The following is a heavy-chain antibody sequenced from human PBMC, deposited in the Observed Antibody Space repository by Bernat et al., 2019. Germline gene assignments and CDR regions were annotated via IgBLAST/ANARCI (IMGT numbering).Heavy chain of an antibody. Sequence: QVQLVESGGGVVQPGRSLRLSCAASGFTFSSYGMHWVRQAPGKGLEWVAVIWYDGSNKYYADSVKGRFTISRDNSKNTLYLQMNSLRAEDTAVYYCARKYCTGGVCSSFDYWGQGTLVTVSS. V-gene: IGHV3-33*01. D-gene: IGHD2-8*02. J-gene: IGHJ4*02. CDR2: IWYDGSNK. CDR1: GFTFSSYG. CDR3: ARKYCTGGVCSSFDY.